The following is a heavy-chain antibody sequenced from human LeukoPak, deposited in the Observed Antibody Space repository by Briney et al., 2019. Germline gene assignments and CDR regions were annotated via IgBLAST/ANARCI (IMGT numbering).Heavy chain of an antibody. D-gene: IGHD3-10*01. V-gene: IGHV4-31*03. CDR2: IYYSGST. CDR3: ARVYYGSAIDY. J-gene: IGHJ4*02. Sequence: SETLSLTCTVSGGSISSGGYYWSWIRQHPGKGLEWIGYIYYSGSTYYNPSLKSRVTISVDTSKNQFSLKLSSVAAADTAVYYCARVYYGSAIDYWGQGTLVTVSS. CDR1: GGSISSGGYY.